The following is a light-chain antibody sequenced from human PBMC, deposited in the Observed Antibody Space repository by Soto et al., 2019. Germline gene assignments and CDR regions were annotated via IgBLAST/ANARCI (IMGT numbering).Light chain of an antibody. V-gene: IGLV2-14*01. CDR2: EVT. CDR3: SSYTTNSPPVV. CDR1: SGDIGSYTY. J-gene: IGLJ2*01. Sequence: SALTQPASVSGSTGQSITISCTGTSGDIGSYTYVSWYQQYPGKAPKLLISEVTNRPSGVSNRFSGSKSGNTASLTISGLQAEDEAHYYCSSYTTNSPPVVFGGGTQL.